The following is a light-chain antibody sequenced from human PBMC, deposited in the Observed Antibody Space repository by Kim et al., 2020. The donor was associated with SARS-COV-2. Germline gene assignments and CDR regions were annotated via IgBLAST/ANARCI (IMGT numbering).Light chain of an antibody. V-gene: IGLV2-14*03. CDR2: DVN. CDR1: SNDVDAYNY. J-gene: IGLJ1*01. CDR3: SSYSSRGYV. Sequence: PGQSITMSYTGTSNDVDAYNYVSWYQQHPGTAPKVLIYDVNNRPSGVSNRFSGSKSGDTASLTISGLQAEDETDYYCSSYSSRGYVFGTGTKVTVL.